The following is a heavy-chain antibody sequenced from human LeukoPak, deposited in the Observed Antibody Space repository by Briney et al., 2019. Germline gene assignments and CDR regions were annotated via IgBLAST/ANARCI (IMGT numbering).Heavy chain of an antibody. J-gene: IGHJ4*02. V-gene: IGHV3-7*05. Sequence: GGSLRLSCAASGFTFRRDWMSWVRQAPGKGLEWLANINEEGSGKSYVDSVTGRFTISRDNSRNTLYLQMNSLRAEDTAIYYCAKDRTHRRYYDSTGYYNQYDYWGQGALVTVSS. CDR2: INEEGSGK. CDR3: AKDRTHRRYYDSTGYYNQYDY. CDR1: GFTFRRDW. D-gene: IGHD3-22*01.